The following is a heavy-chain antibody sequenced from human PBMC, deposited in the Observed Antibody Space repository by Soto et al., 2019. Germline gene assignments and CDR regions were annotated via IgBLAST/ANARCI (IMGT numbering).Heavy chain of an antibody. D-gene: IGHD3-3*01. V-gene: IGHV1-8*01. CDR3: ARGRRIFGVVILHHDAFDI. CDR2: MNPNSGNT. Sequence: QVQLVQSGAEVKKPGASVKVSCKASGYTFTSYDINWVRQATGQGLEWMGWMNPNSGNTGYAQKVQGRVTMTRNTSKSPAYMELSSLRSEDTAVYYCARGRRIFGVVILHHDAFDIWGQGTIVTVSS. CDR1: GYTFTSYD. J-gene: IGHJ3*02.